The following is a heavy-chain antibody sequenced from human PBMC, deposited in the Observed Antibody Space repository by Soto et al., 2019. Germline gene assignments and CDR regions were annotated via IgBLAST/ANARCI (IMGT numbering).Heavy chain of an antibody. CDR1: GYTFTSYG. CDR3: ATSYGDYYYYGMDV. CDR2: ISAYNGNT. Sequence: GASVKGSCKASGYTFTSYGISWVRQAPGQGLEWMGWISAYNGNTNYAQKLQGRVTMTTDTSTSTAYMELRSLRSDDTAVYYCATSYGDYYYYGMDVWGQGTTVTVSS. V-gene: IGHV1-18*04. J-gene: IGHJ6*02. D-gene: IGHD4-17*01.